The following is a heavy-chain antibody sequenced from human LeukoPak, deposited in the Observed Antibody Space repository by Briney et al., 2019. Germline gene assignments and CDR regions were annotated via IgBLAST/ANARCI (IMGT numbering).Heavy chain of an antibody. CDR1: GGTFSRYA. CDR2: IIPIFGTA. J-gene: IGHJ5*02. V-gene: IGHV1-69*05. CDR3: ARGRGITMPFDP. D-gene: IGHD3-3*01. Sequence: ASVKVSCKASGGTFSRYAISWVRQAPGQGLEWMGGIIPIFGTANYAQKFQGRVTITTDESTSTAYMELSSLRSEDTAVYYCARGRGITMPFDPWGQGTLVTVSS.